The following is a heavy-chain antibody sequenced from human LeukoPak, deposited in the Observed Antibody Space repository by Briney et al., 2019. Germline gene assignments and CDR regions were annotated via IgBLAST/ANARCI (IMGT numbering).Heavy chain of an antibody. Sequence: GGSLRLSCAASGFTFSGYAMTWVRQAPGKGLEWVSTVSAGGGSTYYADSVKGRFTISRDNPKNTLHLQMNSLRAEDPAVYYCGKRLYVSGGYYQFDYWGQGTLVTVSS. CDR1: GFTFSGYA. V-gene: IGHV3-23*01. J-gene: IGHJ4*02. D-gene: IGHD3-10*01. CDR3: GKRLYVSGGYYQFDY. CDR2: VSAGGGST.